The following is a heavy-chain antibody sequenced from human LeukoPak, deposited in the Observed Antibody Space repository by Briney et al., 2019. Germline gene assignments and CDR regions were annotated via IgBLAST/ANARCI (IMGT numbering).Heavy chain of an antibody. Sequence: GGSLRLSCAASGFTVSSNYMSWVRQAPGKGLEWVSVIYSGGSTYYADSVKGRFTISRDTSKNTLYLQMNSLRAEDTAVYYCAREFDGGSYLSVGDAFDIWGQGTMVIVSS. CDR2: IYSGGST. V-gene: IGHV3-53*01. D-gene: IGHD1-26*01. J-gene: IGHJ3*02. CDR3: AREFDGGSYLSVGDAFDI. CDR1: GFTVSSNY.